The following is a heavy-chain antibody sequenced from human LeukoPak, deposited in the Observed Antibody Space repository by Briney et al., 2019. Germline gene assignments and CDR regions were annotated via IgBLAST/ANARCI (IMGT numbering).Heavy chain of an antibody. V-gene: IGHV4-34*01. D-gene: IGHD2-2*01. J-gene: IGHJ6*03. CDR1: VGSFSDYY. CDR2: INHSGST. Sequence: SETLSLTCAVYVGSFSDYYWSWIRQPPGKGLEWIGEINHSGSTKYNPSLKSRVTISGDTSKNQFSLKLSSVIAADPALYYWARTTGGYCSSASCFGFSYSYYRAVGGKGTTAT. CDR3: ARTTGGYCSSASCFGFSYSYYRAV.